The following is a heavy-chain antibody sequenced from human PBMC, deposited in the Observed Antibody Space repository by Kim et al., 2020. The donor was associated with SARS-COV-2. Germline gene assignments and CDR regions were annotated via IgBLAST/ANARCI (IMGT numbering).Heavy chain of an antibody. D-gene: IGHD3-3*01. CDR1: GGSISSYY. J-gene: IGHJ3*02. CDR2: IYYSGST. Sequence: SETLSLTCTVSGGSISSYYWSWIRQPPGKGLEWIGYIYYSGSTNYNPSLKSRVTISVDTSKNQFSLKLSSVTAADTAVYYCARVSSLWSARAFDIWGQGTMVTVSS. CDR3: ARVSSLWSARAFDI. V-gene: IGHV4-59*13.